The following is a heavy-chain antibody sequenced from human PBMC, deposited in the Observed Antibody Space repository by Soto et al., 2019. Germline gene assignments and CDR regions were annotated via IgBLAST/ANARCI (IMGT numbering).Heavy chain of an antibody. CDR1: GVSVSSNTAS. Sequence: SQTLSLTCAISGVSVSSNTASWNWIRQSPSRGLEWLGRTYFRSKWYNDYAVSVKSRIIINPDTSNNQFSLQLNSVTPEDTAVYFCAKGDNLGPKTGYAFDPWGQGIMVTVSS. D-gene: IGHD5-12*01. V-gene: IGHV6-1*01. CDR3: AKGDNLGPKTGYAFDP. J-gene: IGHJ5*02. CDR2: TYFRSKWYN.